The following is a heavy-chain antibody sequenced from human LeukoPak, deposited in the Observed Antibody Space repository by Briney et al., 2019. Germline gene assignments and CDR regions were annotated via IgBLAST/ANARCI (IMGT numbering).Heavy chain of an antibody. CDR3: ARALRVVRGVIRYYYYYMDV. D-gene: IGHD3-10*01. J-gene: IGHJ6*03. CDR1: GYAFTSYD. CDR2: MNPNSGNT. V-gene: IGHV1-8*01. Sequence: SVKVSCKASGYAFTSYDINWVRQATGQGLEWMGWMNPNSGNTGYAQKFQGRVTMTRNTSISTAYMELSSLRSEDMAVYYCARALRVVRGVIRYYYYYMDVWGKGTTVTVSS.